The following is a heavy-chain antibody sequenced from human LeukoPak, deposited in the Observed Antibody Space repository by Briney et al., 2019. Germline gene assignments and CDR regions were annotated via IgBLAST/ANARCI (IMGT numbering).Heavy chain of an antibody. CDR1: GYTFTSYA. V-gene: IGHV1-3*03. J-gene: IGHJ4*02. Sequence: ASVKVSCQASGYTFTSYAMHWVRQAPGQRLEWMGWINAGNGNTKYSQEFQGRVTITRDTSASTAYMELSSLRSEDMAVYYCARATWYYDFWSGYSIEGAFDYWGQGTLVTVSS. D-gene: IGHD3-3*01. CDR3: ARATWYYDFWSGYSIEGAFDY. CDR2: INAGNGNT.